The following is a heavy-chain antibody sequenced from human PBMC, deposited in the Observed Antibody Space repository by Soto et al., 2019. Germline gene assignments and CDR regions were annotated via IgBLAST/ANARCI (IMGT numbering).Heavy chain of an antibody. CDR1: GFTFSGYS. D-gene: IGHD4-17*01. CDR3: AKARPNSGSAYGLDI. CDR2: IGSTGGVT. V-gene: IGHV3-48*04. J-gene: IGHJ3*02. Sequence: EVQLVESGGGLVQPGGSLRLSCAVSGFTFSGYSFNWVRQAPGRGLEWVSFIGSTGGVTHYADSVMGRFTISRDNARNSVYPQMDSLRSDDTAVYRCAKARPNSGSAYGLDIWGQGTVVTVSS.